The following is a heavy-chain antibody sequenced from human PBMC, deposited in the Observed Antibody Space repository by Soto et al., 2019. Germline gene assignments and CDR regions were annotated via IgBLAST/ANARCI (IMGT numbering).Heavy chain of an antibody. CDR1: GFTFSSYC. D-gene: IGHD6-13*01. CDR2: IWYDGSNK. J-gene: IGHJ4*02. V-gene: IGHV3-33*01. Sequence: PGGSLRLSCAASGFTFSSYCMHWVRQAPGKGLEWVAVIWYDGSNKYYADSVKGRFTISRDNSKNTLYLQMNSLRAEDTAVYYCARDVEQLAQIDYWGQGTLVTVSS. CDR3: ARDVEQLAQIDY.